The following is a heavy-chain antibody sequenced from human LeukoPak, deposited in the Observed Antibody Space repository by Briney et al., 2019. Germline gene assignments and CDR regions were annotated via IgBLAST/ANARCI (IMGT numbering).Heavy chain of an antibody. CDR3: ARGPSDY. Sequence: PSETLSLTCAVYGGSFSGYYWSWIRQPPGKGLEWIGEINHSGSTNYNPSLKSRVTISVDTSKNQFSLKLSSVTAADTAVYYCARGPSDYWGQGTLVTASS. CDR2: INHSGST. V-gene: IGHV4-34*01. CDR1: GGSFSGYY. J-gene: IGHJ4*02.